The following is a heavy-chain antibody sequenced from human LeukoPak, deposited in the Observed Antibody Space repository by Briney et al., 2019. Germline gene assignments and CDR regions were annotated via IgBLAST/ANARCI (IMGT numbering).Heavy chain of an antibody. V-gene: IGHV1-3*01. Sequence: AASVKVSCKASGYTFTSYAMHWVRQAPGQRLEWMGWINAGNGNTKYSQKFQGRVTITRDTSASTAYMELSSLRSEDTAVYYCARDSRYCSGGSCVSDYWGQGTLVTVSS. CDR2: INAGNGNT. CDR1: GYTFTSYA. CDR3: ARDSRYCSGGSCVSDY. D-gene: IGHD2-15*01. J-gene: IGHJ4*02.